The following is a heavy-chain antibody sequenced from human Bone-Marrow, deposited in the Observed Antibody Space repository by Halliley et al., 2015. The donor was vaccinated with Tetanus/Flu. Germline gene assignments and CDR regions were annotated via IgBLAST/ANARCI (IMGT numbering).Heavy chain of an antibody. Sequence: SLRLSCAASGFTVSNNYMTWVRQAPGKGLEWVSLIYSGGDTLYADSVKGRFTISRDSFKNTLYLQMNSLRAEDTAVYYCARGPSGGATISGGQGTLVTVSS. CDR3: ARGPSGGATIS. CDR1: GFTVSNNY. D-gene: IGHD6-25*01. J-gene: IGHJ1*01. CDR2: IYSGGDT. V-gene: IGHV3-53*01.